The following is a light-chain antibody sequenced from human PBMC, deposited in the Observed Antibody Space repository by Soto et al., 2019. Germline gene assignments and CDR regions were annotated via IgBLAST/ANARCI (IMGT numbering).Light chain of an antibody. J-gene: IGKJ4*01. CDR1: QSISTW. CDR3: QQYNNYPRT. CDR2: KAS. V-gene: IGKV1-5*03. Sequence: DIPMTQSPSTLSASVGDTVTITCRASQSISTWLAWYQQKPGKAPKLLIYKASSLESGVPSRFSGSGSGTEFILTISSLQPDDFASYYCQQYNNYPRTFGGGTKVEIK.